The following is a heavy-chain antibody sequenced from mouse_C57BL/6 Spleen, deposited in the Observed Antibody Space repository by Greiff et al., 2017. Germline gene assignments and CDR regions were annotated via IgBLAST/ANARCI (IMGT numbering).Heavy chain of an antibody. CDR3: AIGDYYGSPDY. D-gene: IGHD1-1*01. CDR2: INPNYGTT. CDR1: GYSFTDYN. V-gene: IGHV1-39*01. Sequence: LVESGPELVKPGASVKISCKASGYSFTDYNMNWVKQSNGKSLEWIGVINPNYGTTSYNQKFKGKATLTVDQSSSTDYMQLNSLTSEDSAVYYCAIGDYYGSPDYWGQGTTLTVSS. J-gene: IGHJ2*01.